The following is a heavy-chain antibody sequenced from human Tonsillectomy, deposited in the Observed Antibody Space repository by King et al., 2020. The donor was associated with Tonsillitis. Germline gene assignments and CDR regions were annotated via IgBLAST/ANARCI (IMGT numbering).Heavy chain of an antibody. CDR1: GGSISSYY. V-gene: IGHV4-59*01. D-gene: IGHD3-22*01. CDR3: ARGRRGDSGGYYKNLYWNY. Sequence: QLQESGPGLVKPSETLSLTCTVSGGSISSYYWSWIRQPPGKGLEGIGYIYYSGSTNYNPSLKSRVTISVDTSKNQFSLKLSSVTAAEPAVFYCARGRRGDSGGYYKNLYWNYWGQGTLVTVSS. J-gene: IGHJ4*02. CDR2: IYYSGST.